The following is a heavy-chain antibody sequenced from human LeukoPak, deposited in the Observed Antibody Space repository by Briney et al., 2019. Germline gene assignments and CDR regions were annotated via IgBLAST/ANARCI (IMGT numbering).Heavy chain of an antibody. CDR1: GGSMSNIYY. CDR2: IYYSGST. V-gene: IGHV4-59*08. CDR3: ARTGRDGYNG. D-gene: IGHD5-24*01. Sequence: SETLSLTCNVSGGSMSNIYYWGWIRQPPGKGLEWIGYIYYSGSTNYNPSLKSRVTISVDTSKNQFSLKLSSVTAADTAVYYCARTGRDGYNGWGQGTLVTVSS. J-gene: IGHJ4*02.